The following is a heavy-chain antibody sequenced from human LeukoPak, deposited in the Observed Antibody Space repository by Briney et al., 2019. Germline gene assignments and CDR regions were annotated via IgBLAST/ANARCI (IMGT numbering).Heavy chain of an antibody. Sequence: ASVKVSCKASGYTFTGYYMHWVRQAPGQGLEWMGWINPNSGGTNYAQKFQGRVTMTRDTSISTAYMELSRLRSDDTAVYYCARPIYYYDSSGYYCWGQGTLVTVSS. V-gene: IGHV1-2*02. J-gene: IGHJ4*02. CDR3: ARPIYYYDSSGYYC. D-gene: IGHD3-22*01. CDR1: GYTFTGYY. CDR2: INPNSGGT.